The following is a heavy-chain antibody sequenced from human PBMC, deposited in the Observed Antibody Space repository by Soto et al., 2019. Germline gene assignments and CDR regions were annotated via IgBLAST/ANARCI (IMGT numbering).Heavy chain of an antibody. D-gene: IGHD6-13*01. CDR2: INHSGST. Sequence: SETLSLTCAVYGGSFSGYYWSWIRQPPGKGLEWIGEINHSGSTNYNPSLKSRVTISVDTSKNQFSLKLSSVTAADTAVYYCARGRLAAADPPGRYNWFDPWGQGTLVNVSS. CDR1: GGSFSGYY. J-gene: IGHJ5*02. V-gene: IGHV4-34*01. CDR3: ARGRLAAADPPGRYNWFDP.